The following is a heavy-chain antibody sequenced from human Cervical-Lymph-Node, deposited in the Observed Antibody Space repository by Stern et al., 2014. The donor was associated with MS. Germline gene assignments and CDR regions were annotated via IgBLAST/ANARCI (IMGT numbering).Heavy chain of an antibody. Sequence: VQLVESGAEVKTPGASVKVSCKASGYTFTSYDMNWVRQATGQGLEWMGWMNPNSGETGYAQKFQGRVTMTRNTSISTAYMELSSLGSEDTAVYFCASCGGSCSYYYYGMDVWGQGTTVTVSS. CDR1: GYTFTSYD. D-gene: IGHD2-15*01. CDR3: ASCGGSCSYYYYGMDV. J-gene: IGHJ6*02. CDR2: MNPNSGET. V-gene: IGHV1-8*01.